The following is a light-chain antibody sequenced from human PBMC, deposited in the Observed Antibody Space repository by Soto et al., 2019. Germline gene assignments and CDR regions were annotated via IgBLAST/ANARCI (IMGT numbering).Light chain of an antibody. J-gene: IGKJ4*01. CDR1: QDISNY. Sequence: DIQMTQSPSSLSASVGDRVTITCQASQDISNYLNWYQQKPGKAPKLLIYDASNLETGVPSRFSGSGSGTDFTFNISSLQPEDLATYFCQQYDTLLTFGGGTKVEIK. CDR3: QQYDTLLT. CDR2: DAS. V-gene: IGKV1-33*01.